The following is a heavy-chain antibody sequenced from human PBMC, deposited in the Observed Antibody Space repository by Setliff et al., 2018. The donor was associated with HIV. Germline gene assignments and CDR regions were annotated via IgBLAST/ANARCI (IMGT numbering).Heavy chain of an antibody. CDR2: IYYIGNT. D-gene: IGHD3-3*01. V-gene: IGHV4-61*08. CDR3: ARQRGGRVTIFGVSGGWFDP. J-gene: IGHJ5*02. Sequence: SETLSLTCTVSGGSISGGGYYWSWIRQHPGKGLDWIGNIYYIGNTNYNPSLKSRVTISIDTSKNQFSLKLSSVTAADTAVYYCARQRGGRVTIFGVSGGWFDPWGQGTLVTVSS. CDR1: GGSISGGGYY.